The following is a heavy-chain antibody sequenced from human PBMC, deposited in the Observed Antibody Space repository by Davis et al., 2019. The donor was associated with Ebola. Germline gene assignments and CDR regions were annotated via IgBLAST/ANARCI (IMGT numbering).Heavy chain of an antibody. CDR3: ARDRGLLDYYFDY. CDR1: GFTFSNYG. J-gene: IGHJ4*02. CDR2: ISYDGSNT. V-gene: IGHV3-30*03. D-gene: IGHD3-10*01. Sequence: PGGSLRLSCAASGFTFSNYGMHWVRQAPGKGLEWVAVISYDGSNTYYADSVKGRFTISRDNSKNTLYLQMNSLRAEDTAVYYCARDRGLLDYYFDYWGQGTLVTVSS.